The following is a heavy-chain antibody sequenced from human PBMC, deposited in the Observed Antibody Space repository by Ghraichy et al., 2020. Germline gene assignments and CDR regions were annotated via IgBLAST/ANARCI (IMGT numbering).Heavy chain of an antibody. CDR2: ISWNSGSI. CDR3: AKAPSLSGWPKDAFDI. J-gene: IGHJ3*02. CDR1: GFSFDDYA. Sequence: GGSLRLSCAASGFSFDDYAMHWVRQAPGKGLEWVSHISWNSGSIGYADSVKGRFTISRDNAKNSLYLQMNSLRAEDTALYYCAKAPSLSGWPKDAFDIWGQGPMVTVSS. V-gene: IGHV3-9*01. D-gene: IGHD6-19*01.